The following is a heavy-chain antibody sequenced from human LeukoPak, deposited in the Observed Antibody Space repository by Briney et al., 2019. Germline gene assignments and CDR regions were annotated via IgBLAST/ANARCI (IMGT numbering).Heavy chain of an antibody. J-gene: IGHJ5*02. CDR1: GGSFSGYY. CDR3: ASGPSPVVTAMGSGFGWFDP. D-gene: IGHD2-21*02. Sequence: KPSETLSLTCAVYGGSFSGYYWSWIRQPPGKGLEWIGEINHSGSTNYNPSLKSRVTISVDTSKNQFSLKLSSVTAADTAVYYCASGPSPVVTAMGSGFGWFDPWGQGTLVTVSS. V-gene: IGHV4-34*01. CDR2: INHSGST.